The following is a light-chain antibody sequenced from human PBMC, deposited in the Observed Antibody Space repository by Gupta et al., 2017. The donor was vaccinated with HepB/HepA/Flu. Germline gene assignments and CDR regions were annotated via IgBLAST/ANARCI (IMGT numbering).Light chain of an antibody. CDR2: GKN. CDR1: SLRNYY. Sequence: SSELTQDPAVSVALGQTVNITCQGDSLRNYYASWYQQKPGQALVCVIYGKNKRPSGIPDRFSGSNSGDTASLTITGAQAEDEADYYCNSRGNSGDIGKIFGGGTKLTVL. J-gene: IGLJ2*01. V-gene: IGLV3-19*01. CDR3: NSRGNSGDIGKI.